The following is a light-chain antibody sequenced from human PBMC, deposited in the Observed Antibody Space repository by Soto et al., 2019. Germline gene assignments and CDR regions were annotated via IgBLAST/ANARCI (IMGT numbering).Light chain of an antibody. CDR1: SSDVGGYNY. Sequence: QSALTQPASVSGSPGQSITISCTGTSSDVGGYNYVSWYQQHPGKAPKLLIYEVTYRPSVVSNRFSGSKSGNTASLTISGLQAEDEADYFCGSYTSSNTLVFGTGTKVTVL. V-gene: IGLV2-14*03. CDR3: GSYTSSNTLV. CDR2: EVT. J-gene: IGLJ1*01.